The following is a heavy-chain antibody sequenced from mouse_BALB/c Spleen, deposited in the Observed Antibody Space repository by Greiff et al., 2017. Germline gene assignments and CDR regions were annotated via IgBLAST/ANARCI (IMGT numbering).Heavy chain of an antibody. J-gene: IGHJ4*01. Sequence: VHLVESGAELVRPGVSVKISCKGSGYTFTDYAMHWVKQSHAKSLEWIGVISTYYGDASYNQKFKGKATMTVDKSSSTAYMELARLTSEDSAIYYCARDYSAMDYWGQGTSVTVSS. CDR3: ARDYSAMDY. CDR1: GYTFTDYA. D-gene: IGHD2-12*01. V-gene: IGHV1S137*01. CDR2: ISTYYGDA.